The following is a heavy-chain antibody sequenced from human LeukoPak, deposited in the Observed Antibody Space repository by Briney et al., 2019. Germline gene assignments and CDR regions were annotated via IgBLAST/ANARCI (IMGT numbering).Heavy chain of an antibody. CDR2: IRYDGSNK. V-gene: IGHV3-30*02. Sequence: GGSLRLSCAASGFTFSSYGMHWVRQAPGKGLEWVAFIRYDGSNKYYADSVKGRLTISRDNSKNTLYLQMNSLRAGDTAVYYCAKDGDCSSTSCYVPLAYYYYYMDVWGKGTTVTVSS. D-gene: IGHD2-2*01. CDR3: AKDGDCSSTSCYVPLAYYYYYMDV. CDR1: GFTFSSYG. J-gene: IGHJ6*03.